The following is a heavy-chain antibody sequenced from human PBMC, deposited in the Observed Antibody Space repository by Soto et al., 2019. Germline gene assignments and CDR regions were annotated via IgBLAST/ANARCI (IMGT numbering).Heavy chain of an antibody. V-gene: IGHV3-23*01. J-gene: IGHJ4*02. CDR2: ISGSGGSK. Sequence: GGSLRLSCAASGFTFSSYAMSWVRQAPGKGLEWVSAISGSGGSKYYADSVKGRFTISRDNSKNTLYLQMNSLRAEDTAVYYCARDATGPRVYSSSSGVDYWGQGTLDTVSS. CDR1: GFTFSSYA. CDR3: ARDATGPRVYSSSSGVDY. D-gene: IGHD6-6*01.